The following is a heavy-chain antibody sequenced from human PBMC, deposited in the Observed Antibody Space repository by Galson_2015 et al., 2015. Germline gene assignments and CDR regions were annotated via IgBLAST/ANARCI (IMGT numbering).Heavy chain of an antibody. Sequence: SLRLSCAASGLTFSTYDMSWVRQAPGKGLAWVSSINGRGDGTTYADSVKGRFTISRDNSKNTLYLQMNSLRAEDTADYYCAKSIDYWYFDLWGRGTLVPASS. D-gene: IGHD2-21*01. CDR2: INGRGDGT. CDR1: GLTFSTYD. CDR3: AKSIDYWYFDL. J-gene: IGHJ2*01. V-gene: IGHV3-23*01.